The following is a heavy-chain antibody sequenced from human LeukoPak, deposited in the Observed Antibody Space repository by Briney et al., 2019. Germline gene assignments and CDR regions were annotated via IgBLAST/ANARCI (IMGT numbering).Heavy chain of an antibody. CDR3: AKDAQRGFDYSNSLEC. CDR2: IWSDGTNQ. Sequence: PGGSLRLSCAAAGFTFSHYGMHWVRQAPGKGLEWVAVIWSDGTNQYYADSVKGRFTISRDDSGNTVYLQMNSLRPEDTGVYYCAKDAQRGFDYSNSLECWGQGTPVTVST. CDR1: GFTFSHYG. V-gene: IGHV3-33*06. D-gene: IGHD4-11*01. J-gene: IGHJ4*02.